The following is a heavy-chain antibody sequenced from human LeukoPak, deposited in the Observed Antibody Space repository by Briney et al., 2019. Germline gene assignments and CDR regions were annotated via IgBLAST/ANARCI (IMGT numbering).Heavy chain of an antibody. CDR3: ARGNAWGNYDKNTPTDY. CDR2: FDPEDGET. D-gene: IGHD4-11*01. Sequence: ASVKVSCKVSGYTLTELSMHWVRQAPGKGLEWMGGFDPEDGETIYAQKFQGRVTMTEDTSTDTAYMEVSRLRSDDTAVYYCARGNAWGNYDKNTPTDYWGQGTLVTVSS. J-gene: IGHJ4*02. CDR1: GYTLTELS. V-gene: IGHV1-24*01.